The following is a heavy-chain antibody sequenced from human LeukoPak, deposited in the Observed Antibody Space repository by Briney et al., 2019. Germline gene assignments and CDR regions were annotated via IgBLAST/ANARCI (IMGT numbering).Heavy chain of an antibody. CDR2: INTNTGNP. V-gene: IGHV7-4-1*02. CDR3: ARVKVAVAGSDGDY. J-gene: IGHJ4*02. D-gene: IGHD6-19*01. Sequence: ASVKVSCKASGYTFTSYAMNWVRQAPGRGLEWMGWINTNTGNPTYAQGFTGRFVFSLDTSVSTAYLQISSLKAEDTAVYYCARVKVAVAGSDGDYWGQGTLVTVSS. CDR1: GYTFTSYA.